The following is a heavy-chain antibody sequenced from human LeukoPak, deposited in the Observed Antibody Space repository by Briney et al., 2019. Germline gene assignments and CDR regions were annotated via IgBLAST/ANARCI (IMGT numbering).Heavy chain of an antibody. CDR2: IYSGGST. D-gene: IGHD5-24*01. CDR1: GFTVSSNY. CDR3: ARHQGDGYNRKSR. V-gene: IGHV3-53*01. Sequence: PGGSLRLSCAASGFTVSSNYMSWVRQAPRKGLEWVSVIYSGGSTYYADSVKGRFTISRDNSKNTLYLQMNSLRAEDTAVYYCARHQGDGYNRKSRWGQGTLVTVSS. J-gene: IGHJ4*02.